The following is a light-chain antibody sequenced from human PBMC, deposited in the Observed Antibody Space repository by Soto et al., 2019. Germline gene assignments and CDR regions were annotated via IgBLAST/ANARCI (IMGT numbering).Light chain of an antibody. CDR2: DVS. V-gene: IGKV3-15*01. J-gene: IGKJ2*01. Sequence: EIVMTQSPATLSVSPGERATLSCRASQSVNSKLAWYQLKVGQAPRLLIYDVSTRATGIPARFSGSGSGTEFTLTISSLQSGDFAVYYCQQYNNWPLYTFGQGTKLEIK. CDR3: QQYNNWPLYT. CDR1: QSVNSK.